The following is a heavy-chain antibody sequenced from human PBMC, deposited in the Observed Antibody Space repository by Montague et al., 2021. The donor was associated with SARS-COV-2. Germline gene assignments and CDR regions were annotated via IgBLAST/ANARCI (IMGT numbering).Heavy chain of an antibody. V-gene: IGHV2-5*02. CDR3: AHKVKWELYYFDY. D-gene: IGHD4-23*01. CDR2: IFWDDDK. CDR1: GFSLSTSGEG. Sequence: PTQTLTLTCTVSGFSLSTSGEGVGWIRQPPGKALEWLALIFWDDDKRYSPSLKNRVTITKDTSKDQVVLRMTNMDPLDTATYYCAHKVKWELYYFDYWGQGTLVTVSS. J-gene: IGHJ4*02.